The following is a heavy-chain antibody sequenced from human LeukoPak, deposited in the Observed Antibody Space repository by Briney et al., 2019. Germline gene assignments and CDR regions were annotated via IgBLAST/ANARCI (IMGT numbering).Heavy chain of an antibody. V-gene: IGHV3-48*01. J-gene: IGHJ4*02. Sequence: GGSLRLSCAASGFTFSSYSMNWVRQAPGKGLEWVSYISNSSSTIYYADSVEGRFTISRDNAKNSLYLQMNSLRAEDTAVYYCARTNYDILTAYNPYFDNWGQGTLVTVSS. D-gene: IGHD3-9*01. CDR1: GFTFSSYS. CDR3: ARTNYDILTAYNPYFDN. CDR2: ISNSSSTI.